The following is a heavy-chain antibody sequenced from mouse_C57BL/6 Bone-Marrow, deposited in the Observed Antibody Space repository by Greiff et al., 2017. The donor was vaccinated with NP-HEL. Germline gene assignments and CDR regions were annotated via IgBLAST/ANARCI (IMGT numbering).Heavy chain of an antibody. D-gene: IGHD2-4*01. CDR3: ARLYYDYDVRMDY. CDR2: INPNNGGT. V-gene: IGHV1-26*01. J-gene: IGHJ4*01. Sequence: QQSHGKSLEWIGDINPNNGGTSYNQKFKGKATLTVDKSSSTAYMELRSLTSEDSAVYYCARLYYDYDVRMDYWGQGTSVTVSS.